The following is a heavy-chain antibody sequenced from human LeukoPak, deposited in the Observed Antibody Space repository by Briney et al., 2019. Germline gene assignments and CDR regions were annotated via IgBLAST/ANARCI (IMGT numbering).Heavy chain of an antibody. V-gene: IGHV4-34*01. D-gene: IGHD3-22*01. CDR3: ARLCLEITMIVVVFMPPQAWFDP. Sequence: SETLSLTCAVSGGSLSGHSWSWIRQPPGKGLEWIGEISHSGRTNYNPSLSGRLTMSIDTSRSQFSMKLTSVTAADTAVYYCARLCLEITMIVVVFMPPQAWFDPWGQGTLVTVSS. J-gene: IGHJ5*02. CDR2: ISHSGRT. CDR1: GGSLSGHS.